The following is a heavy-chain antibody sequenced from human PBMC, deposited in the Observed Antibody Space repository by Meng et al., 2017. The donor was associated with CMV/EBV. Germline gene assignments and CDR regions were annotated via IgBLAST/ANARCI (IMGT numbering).Heavy chain of an antibody. D-gene: IGHD5-12*01. CDR3: ARGKVDIVN. V-gene: IGHV4-34*01. CDR2: INHSGCT. J-gene: IGHJ4*02. Sequence: AESLCLTCAVYGGSISGYYWSWIRQPPGQGLEWIGEINHSGCTNYNPSLKSRVTISVDTSKNQFSLKLSSVTAADTAVYYCARGKVDIVNWGQGTLVTVSS. CDR1: GGSISGYY.